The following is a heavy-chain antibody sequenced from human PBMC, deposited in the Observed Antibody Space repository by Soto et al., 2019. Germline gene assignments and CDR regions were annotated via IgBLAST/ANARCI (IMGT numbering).Heavy chain of an antibody. CDR1: GFTFSSYS. J-gene: IGHJ4*02. V-gene: IGHV3-48*01. CDR2: ISGSSSTI. D-gene: IGHD2-21*01. Sequence: HLGGSLRLSCAASGFTFSSYSMNWVRQAPGKGLEWISYISGSSSTIYYADSVKGRFTISRDNAKNSLYLQMNSLRAEDTAVYYCARDPVVIVFDYWGQGSLVTVSS. CDR3: ARDPVVIVFDY.